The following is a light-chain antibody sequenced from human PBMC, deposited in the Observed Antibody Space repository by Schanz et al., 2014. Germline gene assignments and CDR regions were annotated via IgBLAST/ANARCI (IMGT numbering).Light chain of an antibody. V-gene: IGLV1-44*01. Sequence: QSVLTQPPLASGTPGQRVTISCSGSSSNIGSNTVTWYQQLPFPAPPLLIYSNNQRPSGVPDRFSGSRSGTSASLAISGLRSEDEADYYCQSFDSSLSGSVFGGGTKLTVL. J-gene: IGLJ2*01. CDR1: SSNIGSNT. CDR3: QSFDSSLSGSV. CDR2: SNN.